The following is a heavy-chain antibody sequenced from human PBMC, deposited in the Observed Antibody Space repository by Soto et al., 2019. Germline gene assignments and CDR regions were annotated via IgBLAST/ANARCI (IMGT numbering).Heavy chain of an antibody. D-gene: IGHD3-3*01. Sequence: PSETLSLTCTVSGGSISSGDYYWSWIRQPPGKGLEWIGYIYYSGSTYYNPSLKSRVTISVDTSKNQFSLKLSSVTAADTAVYYCARGPSSDFGVVITFDYWGQGTLVTVSS. CDR2: IYYSGST. CDR3: ARGPSSDFGVVITFDY. J-gene: IGHJ4*02. V-gene: IGHV4-30-4*01. CDR1: GGSISSGDYY.